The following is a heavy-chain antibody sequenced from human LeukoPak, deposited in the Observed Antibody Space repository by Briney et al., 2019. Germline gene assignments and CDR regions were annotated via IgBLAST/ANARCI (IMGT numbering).Heavy chain of an antibody. J-gene: IGHJ5*02. CDR1: GYTFTGYY. V-gene: IGHV1-2*06. CDR3: ARRLAVNSFDP. CDR2: INPYSGDT. Sequence: ASVKVSCKAPGYTFTGYYMQWVRLAPGQGPEWMGRINPYSGDTNYAQKFQGRVTMTRDTSINTAYMELSSLRSDDTAIYYCARRLAVNSFDPWGQGTLVTVSS.